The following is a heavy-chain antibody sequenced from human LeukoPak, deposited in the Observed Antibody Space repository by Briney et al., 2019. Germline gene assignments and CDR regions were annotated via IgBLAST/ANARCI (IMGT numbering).Heavy chain of an antibody. V-gene: IGHV3-48*04. J-gene: IGHJ4*02. CDR2: ISSSSSTI. CDR1: GFTFSSYS. Sequence: PGGSLRLSCAASGFTFSSYSMNWVRQAPGKGREWVSYISSSSSTIYYADSVKGRFTISRDNAKNSLYLQMNSLRAEDTAVYCCARDIPHIAARPAAPDYWGQGTLVTVSS. CDR3: ARDIPHIAARPAAPDY. D-gene: IGHD6-6*01.